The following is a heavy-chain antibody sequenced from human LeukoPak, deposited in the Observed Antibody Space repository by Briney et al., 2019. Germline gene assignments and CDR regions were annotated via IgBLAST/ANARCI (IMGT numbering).Heavy chain of an antibody. D-gene: IGHD4-17*01. CDR1: GGSISSGGYS. CDR2: IYHSGST. Sequence: SETLSLTCAVSGGSISSGGYSWSWIRQPPGTGLEWIGYIYHSGSTYYNPSLKSRVTISVDRSKNQFSLKLSSVTAADTAVYYCARVDYGDYVFDYWGQGTLVTVSS. J-gene: IGHJ4*02. CDR3: ARVDYGDYVFDY. V-gene: IGHV4-30-2*01.